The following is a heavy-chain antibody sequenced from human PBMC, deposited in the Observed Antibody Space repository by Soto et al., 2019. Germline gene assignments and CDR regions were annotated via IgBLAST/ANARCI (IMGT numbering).Heavy chain of an antibody. CDR2: IYTSGST. J-gene: IGHJ5*02. V-gene: IGHV4-4*07. CDR3: VRDGTKTLRDWFDP. D-gene: IGHD1-1*01. Sequence: ASETLSLTCTVSGGSISSYYWSWIRQPAVKVLEWIGRIYTSGSTNYNPSLKSRVTMSVDTSKNQFSLKLSSVTAADTAVYYCVRDGTKTLRDWFDPWGQGISVTVSS. CDR1: GGSISSYY.